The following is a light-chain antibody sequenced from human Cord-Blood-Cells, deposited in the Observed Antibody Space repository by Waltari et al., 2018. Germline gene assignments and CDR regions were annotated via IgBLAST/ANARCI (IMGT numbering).Light chain of an antibody. CDR1: SGSIASNY. V-gene: IGLV6-57*02. J-gene: IGLJ3*02. Sequence: NFMLTQPHSVSESPGKTVTISCTGSSGSIASNYVQWYQQRPGSAPTTVIYEDNQRRSGVPDRFSGSIDSSSNSASLTISGLKTEDEADYYCQSYDSSNWVFGGGTKLTVL. CDR3: QSYDSSNWV. CDR2: EDN.